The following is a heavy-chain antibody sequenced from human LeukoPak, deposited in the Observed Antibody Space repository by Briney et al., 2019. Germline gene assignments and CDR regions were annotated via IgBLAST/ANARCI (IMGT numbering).Heavy chain of an antibody. Sequence: GGSLRLSCAASGFTFRSYAIHWVRQAPGKGLEWVAFISWDGTIKYYADSVKGRFSISRDNSKNTLSLQMNSLRGEDTAVYYCARGPVDRYYYYYYGMDVWGQGTTVTVSS. D-gene: IGHD5-12*01. CDR1: GFTFRSYA. CDR3: ARGPVDRYYYYYYGMDV. CDR2: ISWDGTIK. V-gene: IGHV3-30-3*01. J-gene: IGHJ6*02.